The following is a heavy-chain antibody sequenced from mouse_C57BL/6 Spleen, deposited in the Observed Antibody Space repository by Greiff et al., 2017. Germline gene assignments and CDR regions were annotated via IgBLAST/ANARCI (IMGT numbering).Heavy chain of an antibody. Sequence: QVQLKQPGAELVKPGASVKVSCKASGYTFTSYWMHWVKQRPGQGLEWIGRIHPSDSDTNYNQKFKGKATLTVDKSSSTAYMQLSSLTSEDSAVYYCAIGYYYGSSPAWLAYWGQGTLVTVSA. CDR2: IHPSDSDT. J-gene: IGHJ3*01. CDR1: GYTFTSYW. D-gene: IGHD1-1*01. CDR3: AIGYYYGSSPAWLAY. V-gene: IGHV1-74*01.